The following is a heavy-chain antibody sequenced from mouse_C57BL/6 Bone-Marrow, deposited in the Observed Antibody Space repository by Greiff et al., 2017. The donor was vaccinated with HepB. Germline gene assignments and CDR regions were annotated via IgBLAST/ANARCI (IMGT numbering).Heavy chain of an antibody. CDR3: TTECYYRFAY. V-gene: IGHV14-4*01. D-gene: IGHD2-3*01. CDR2: IDPENGDT. J-gene: IGHJ3*01. Sequence: VHVKQSGAELVRPGASVKLSCTASGFNIKDDYMHWVKQRPEQGLEWIGWIDPENGDTEYASKFQGKATITADTSSNTAYLQLSSLTSEDTAVYYCTTECYYRFAYWGQGTLVTVSA. CDR1: GFNIKDDY.